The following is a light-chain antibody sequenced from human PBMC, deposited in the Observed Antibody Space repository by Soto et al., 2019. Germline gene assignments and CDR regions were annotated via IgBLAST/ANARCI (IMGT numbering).Light chain of an antibody. CDR1: QSVGSIY. CDR2: GTS. J-gene: IGKJ5*01. CDR3: QQYGSSPTT. V-gene: IGKV3-20*01. Sequence: NVFTRCPGTLALTAVERGALSCMASQSVGSIYLAWYQQKPGQAPRLLIYGTSKRARGVPDRFSGSGSGADFALTISRLEPEDFAVYYCQQYGSSPTTFGQGTRLEIK.